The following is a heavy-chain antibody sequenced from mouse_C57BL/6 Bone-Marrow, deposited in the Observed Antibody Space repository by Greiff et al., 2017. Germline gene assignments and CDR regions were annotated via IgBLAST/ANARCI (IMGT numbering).Heavy chain of an antibody. CDR1: GYAFTNYL. CDR3: AREGLLRDFDY. V-gene: IGHV1-54*01. D-gene: IGHD2-3*01. CDR2: INPGSGGT. J-gene: IGHJ2*01. Sequence: VKLLESGAELVRPGTSVKVSCKASGYAFTNYLIEWVKQRPGQGLEWIGVINPGSGGTNYNEKFKGKATLTADKSSSTAYMQLSSLTSEDSAVYFCAREGLLRDFDYWGQGTTLTVSS.